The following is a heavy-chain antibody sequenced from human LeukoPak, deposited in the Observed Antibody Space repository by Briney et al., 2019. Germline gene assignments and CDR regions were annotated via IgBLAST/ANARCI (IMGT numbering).Heavy chain of an antibody. CDR3: ARGSGYYYNY. CDR2: ISSGGSNV. Sequence: GGSLRLSCAASGFIFSNSNMNWVRQAPGKGLEWVSYISSGGSNVYYADSVKGRFTISRDNPKNSLYLQMSSLSAEDTAVYYCARGSGYYYNYWGQGTLVTVSS. J-gene: IGHJ4*02. D-gene: IGHD3-22*01. CDR1: GFIFSNSN. V-gene: IGHV3-48*04.